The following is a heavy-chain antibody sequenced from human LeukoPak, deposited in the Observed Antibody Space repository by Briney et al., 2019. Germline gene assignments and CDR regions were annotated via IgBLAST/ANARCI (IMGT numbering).Heavy chain of an antibody. D-gene: IGHD1-1*01. CDR3: AGGTTGTTRGDY. CDR1: GFTFGSYS. J-gene: IGHJ4*02. V-gene: IGHV3-30*03. CDR2: ISYDGSNK. Sequence: GGSRRLAWAASGFTFGSYSMRWDRQAQGRGLEWVGVISYDGSNKYYADSVKGRSTISRDNAKNSLYLQMNSLRAEDTAVYYCAGGTTGTTRGDYWGQGTLVTVSS.